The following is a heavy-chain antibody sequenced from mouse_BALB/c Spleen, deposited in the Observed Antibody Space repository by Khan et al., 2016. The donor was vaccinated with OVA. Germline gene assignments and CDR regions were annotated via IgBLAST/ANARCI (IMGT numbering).Heavy chain of an antibody. CDR3: ARRTTEYALDY. Sequence: LQESGAELARPGASVKMSCKASGYTFTSHTMHWIKQRPGQGLEWIGYINPRSGYNQKLNDKATLTADISSSTAYMPLSSRSTEDSAVYYCARRTTEYALDYWGQGTSVTVSS. CDR2: INPRSG. D-gene: IGHD2-14*01. V-gene: IGHV1-4*01. CDR1: GYTFTSHT. J-gene: IGHJ4*01.